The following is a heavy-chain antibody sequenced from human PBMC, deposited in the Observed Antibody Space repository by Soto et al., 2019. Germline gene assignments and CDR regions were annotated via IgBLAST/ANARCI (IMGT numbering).Heavy chain of an antibody. CDR3: ATSTGAYYYDSSGYSHFDY. V-gene: IGHV1-69*13. CDR1: GGTFSSYA. Sequence: SVKVSCKASGGTFSSYAISWVRQAPGQGLEWMGGIIPIFGTANYAQKFQGRVTITADESTSTAYMELSSLRSEDTAVYYCATSTGAYYYDSSGYSHFDYWGRGTLVTVSS. J-gene: IGHJ4*02. CDR2: IIPIFGTA. D-gene: IGHD3-22*01.